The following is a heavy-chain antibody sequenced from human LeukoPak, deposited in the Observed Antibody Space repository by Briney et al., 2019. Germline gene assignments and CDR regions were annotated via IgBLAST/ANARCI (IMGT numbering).Heavy chain of an antibody. D-gene: IGHD6-19*01. V-gene: IGHV4-39*07. Sequence: SETLSLTCTVSGGSISSSSYYWSWIRQPPGEGLEWIGEINHSGSTNYNPSLKSRVTISVAKNQFSLKLSSVTAADTAVYYCASIAVAGYNWFDPWGQGTLVTVSS. CDR1: GGSISSSSYY. CDR2: INHSGST. CDR3: ASIAVAGYNWFDP. J-gene: IGHJ5*02.